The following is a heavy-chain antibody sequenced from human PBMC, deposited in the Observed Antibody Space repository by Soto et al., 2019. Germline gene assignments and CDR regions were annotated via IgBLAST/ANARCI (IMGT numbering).Heavy chain of an antibody. CDR2: IIPIFSTA. D-gene: IGHD4-4*01. V-gene: IGHV1-69*13. CDR3: ARDAVTTGYGFDI. CDR1: GGTFSSYA. J-gene: IGHJ3*02. Sequence: SVKVSCKASGGTFSSYAISWVRQAPGQGLEWMGGIIPIFSTANYAQKFQGRVTITADESTSTAYMELSSLRSEDTAVYYCARDAVTTGYGFDIWGQGTMVTVSS.